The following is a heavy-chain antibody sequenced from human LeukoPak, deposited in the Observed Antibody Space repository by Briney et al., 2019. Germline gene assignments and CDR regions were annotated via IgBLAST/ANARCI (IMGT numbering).Heavy chain of an antibody. CDR2: ISGSGCST. CDR1: GFTFSSYG. V-gene: IGHV3-23*01. D-gene: IGHD1-7*01. Sequence: PGGSLRLSCAASGFTFSSYGMRWVRQAPGKGLEWVSSISGSGCSTYYADSVKGRFTISRDNSKNTLYLQMDSLRDEDTAEYYCAKRTLPYDMDVWGQGTTVTVSS. J-gene: IGHJ6*02. CDR3: AKRTLPYDMDV.